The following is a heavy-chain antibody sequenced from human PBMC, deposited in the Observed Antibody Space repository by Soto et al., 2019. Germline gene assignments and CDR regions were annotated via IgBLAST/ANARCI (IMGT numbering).Heavy chain of an antibody. V-gene: IGHV4-61*08. J-gene: IGHJ4*02. CDR2: ICCSGST. D-gene: IGHD1-1*01. Sequence: SETLSLTCTVSGDSVSRADSYWSWIRQPPGKGLEWIGYICCSGSTEYNPSLRGRVIISMDTSKNQSSLKLTTVTAADTAVYFCARGMDNNKVGWWGQGTLVTVSS. CDR3: ARGMDNNKVGW. CDR1: GDSVSRADSY.